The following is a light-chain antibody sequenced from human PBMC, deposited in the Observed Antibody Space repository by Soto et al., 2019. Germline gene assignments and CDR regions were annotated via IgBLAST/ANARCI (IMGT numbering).Light chain of an antibody. J-gene: IGKJ2*01. CDR1: QSIGTS. CDR2: TAS. CDR3: QQSYSNPT. Sequence: DIQMTQSPSSLSASVKDRVTITCRASQSIGTSLNWYQQRPGKAPRLLIHTASSLQRGVSSRFSGSGSGKDFTLTINSLQLEDFATYYCQQSYSNPTFGPGTKLEIK. V-gene: IGKV1-39*01.